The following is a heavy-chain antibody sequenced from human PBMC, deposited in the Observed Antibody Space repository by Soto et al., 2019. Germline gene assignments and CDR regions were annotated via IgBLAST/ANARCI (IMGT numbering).Heavy chain of an antibody. CDR1: GGSISSYG. CDR3: ARHDLYSGYGPRRPFDY. CDR2: IYYSGTT. V-gene: IGHV4-59*08. Sequence: PSETLSLTCTVSGGSISSYGWSWIRKPPGKGLEWIGYIYYSGTTNYNPSLKSRVTISVDTSKNQFSLKLSSVTAADTAVYYCARHDLYSGYGPRRPFDYWGQGALVTVSS. D-gene: IGHD5-12*01. J-gene: IGHJ4*02.